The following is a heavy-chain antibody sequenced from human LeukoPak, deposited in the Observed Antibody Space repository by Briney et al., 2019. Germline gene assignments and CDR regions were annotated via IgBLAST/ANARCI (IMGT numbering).Heavy chain of an antibody. CDR2: IDPSDSYT. CDR1: GYSFTTYW. J-gene: IGHJ3*01. CDR3: VKWGAGCYFDV. Sequence: GESLRISCKGSGYSFTTYWISWVRQMPGKGLEWMGRIDPSDSYTNYSPSFQGHVTISADTSISTAYLKWSSLKASDTTIYYCVKWGAGCYFDVWGQGTMVTVSS. V-gene: IGHV5-10-1*01. D-gene: IGHD3-16*01.